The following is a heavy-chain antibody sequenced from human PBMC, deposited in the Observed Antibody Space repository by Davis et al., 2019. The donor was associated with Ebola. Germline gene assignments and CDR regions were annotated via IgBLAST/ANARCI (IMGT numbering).Heavy chain of an antibody. CDR1: GFTFSSYW. V-gene: IGHV3-74*01. Sequence: HTGESLKISCAASGFTFSSYWMHWVRQAPGKGLVWVSRVSDDGNTTSYADSVKGRFIVSRDNAKNTLYLQMNSLRVEDTAVYYCLGAFNIWGQGTMVTVSS. CDR2: VSDDGNTT. J-gene: IGHJ3*02. CDR3: LGAFNI.